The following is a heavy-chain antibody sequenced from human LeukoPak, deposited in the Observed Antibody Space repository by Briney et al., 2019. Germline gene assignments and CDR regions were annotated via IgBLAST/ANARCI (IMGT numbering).Heavy chain of an antibody. CDR2: ISGSGGST. CDR1: GFTFSSYA. CDR3: ARAADYDSSGRDDAFDI. V-gene: IGHV3-23*01. Sequence: GGSLRLSCAASGFTFSSYAMSWVRQAPGKGLERVSAISGSGGSTYYADSVKGRFTISRDNSKNTLYLQMNSLRAEDTAVYYCARAADYDSSGRDDAFDIWGQGTMVTVSS. D-gene: IGHD3-22*01. J-gene: IGHJ3*02.